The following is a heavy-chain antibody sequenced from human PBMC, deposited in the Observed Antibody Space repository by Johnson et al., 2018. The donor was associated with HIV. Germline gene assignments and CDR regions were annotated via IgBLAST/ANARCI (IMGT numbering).Heavy chain of an antibody. Sequence: VRLVDSGGGLVPPGGSLRLPSAASGFTFSSYGMSCVRQAPGQGLESVSGIRGCGYSTFYGYPVHGRFTLLRDNNKDTLYLQMNSLRAEDTAVHYCAKGRIGGGSYSAPDPFDVWGQGTMVTVSS. V-gene: IGHV3-23*04. J-gene: IGHJ3*01. CDR3: AKGRIGGGSYSAPDPFDV. CDR2: IRGCGYST. D-gene: IGHD1-26*01. CDR1: GFTFSSYG.